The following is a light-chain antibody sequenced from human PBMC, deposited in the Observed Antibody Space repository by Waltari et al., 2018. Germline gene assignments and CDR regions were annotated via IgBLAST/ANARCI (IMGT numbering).Light chain of an antibody. CDR1: QSVLYSSNSKNY. CDR2: WAS. Sequence: DIVMTQSPDSLAVSLGERVTITCRSSQSVLYSSNSKNYLAWYQQKPGQPPKLLIYWASTRESGVPDRFSGSGSGTDFTLTISSLQAEDVAVYYCQQYYSTPPTFGGGTKVEIK. J-gene: IGKJ4*01. CDR3: QQYYSTPPT. V-gene: IGKV4-1*01.